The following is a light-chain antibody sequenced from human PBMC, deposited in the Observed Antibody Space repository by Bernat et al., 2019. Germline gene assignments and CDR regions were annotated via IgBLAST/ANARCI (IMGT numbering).Light chain of an antibody. Sequence: DIQLTQSPSFLSASVGDRVTITCRVSQVIGSYLAWYQQKPGKAPNLLIYGAATLQSGVPSRFSGSGLGTELPLTISSLQPADSATYYCQQLDNFPITFGQGTRLEIK. CDR2: GAA. CDR1: QVIGSY. J-gene: IGKJ5*01. V-gene: IGKV1-9*01. CDR3: QQLDNFPIT.